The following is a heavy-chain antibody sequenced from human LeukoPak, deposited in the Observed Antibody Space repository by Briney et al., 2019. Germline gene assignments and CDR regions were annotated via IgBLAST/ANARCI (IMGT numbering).Heavy chain of an antibody. V-gene: IGHV3-23*01. CDR1: GFTFSSYA. D-gene: IGHD4-17*01. CDR2: ISDSGGAT. CDR3: AKHRVPGDYGATAY. J-gene: IGHJ4*02. Sequence: GGSLRLSCAASGFTFSSYAMSWVRQTPGKGLEWVSGISDSGGATYYADSVRGRFTISRDNSKNTLYLQMNSLRAEDTAVYYCAKHRVPGDYGATAYWGQGTLVTVSS.